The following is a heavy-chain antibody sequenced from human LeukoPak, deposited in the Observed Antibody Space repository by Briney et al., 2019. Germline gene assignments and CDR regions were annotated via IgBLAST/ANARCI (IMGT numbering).Heavy chain of an antibody. CDR3: AKAPWELLEGNWFDP. CDR1: GFTFDDYA. CDR2: ISWNSGSI. J-gene: IGHJ5*02. D-gene: IGHD1-26*01. V-gene: IGHV3-9*01. Sequence: GGSLRLSCAASGFTFDDYAMHWVRQAPGKGLEWVSGISWNSGSIGYADSVKGRFTISRDNAKNSLYLQMNSLRAEDTALYYCAKAPWELLEGNWFDPWGQGTLVTVSS.